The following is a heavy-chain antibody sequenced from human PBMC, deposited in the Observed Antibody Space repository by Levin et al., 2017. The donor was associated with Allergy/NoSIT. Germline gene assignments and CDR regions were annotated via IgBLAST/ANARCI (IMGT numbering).Heavy chain of an antibody. CDR1: GGSISSYY. CDR2: IYYSGST. V-gene: IGHV4-59*08. J-gene: IGHJ4*02. Sequence: PSETLSLTCTVSGGSISSYYWSWIRQPPGKGLEWIGYIYYSGSTNYNPSLKSRVTISVDTSKNQFSLKLSSVTAADTAVYYCASIYGSGSYFQFDYWGQGTLVTVSS. CDR3: ASIYGSGSYFQFDY. D-gene: IGHD3-10*01.